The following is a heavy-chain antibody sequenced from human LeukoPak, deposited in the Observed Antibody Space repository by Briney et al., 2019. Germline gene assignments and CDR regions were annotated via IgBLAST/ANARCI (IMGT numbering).Heavy chain of an antibody. CDR1: GFPFNTYE. Sequence: GGSLRLSCAASGFPFNTYEMKWVLQAPRRGLEGVSSISSSGNTIYNADSVKGRFTISRDNAKNSLYLQMNSLRAEDTAIYYCARVGAYAAVNFWGQGTLVTVSS. V-gene: IGHV3-48*03. D-gene: IGHD3-16*01. J-gene: IGHJ4*02. CDR2: ISSSGNTI. CDR3: ARVGAYAAVNF.